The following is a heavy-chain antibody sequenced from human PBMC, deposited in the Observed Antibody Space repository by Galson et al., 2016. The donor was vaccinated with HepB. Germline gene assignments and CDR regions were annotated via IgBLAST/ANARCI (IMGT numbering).Heavy chain of an antibody. Sequence: SLRLSCAASGFTFNYYDMYWVRQAPGKGLEWVSGISWNSGRIAYADSVKGRFTISRDNTKNSLFLEMNSLRAEDTALYYCAKDIRAVDYARRAFDIWGQGTMVLVSS. J-gene: IGHJ3*02. D-gene: IGHD4-17*01. CDR3: AKDIRAVDYARRAFDI. CDR1: GFTFNYYD. V-gene: IGHV3-9*01. CDR2: ISWNSGRI.